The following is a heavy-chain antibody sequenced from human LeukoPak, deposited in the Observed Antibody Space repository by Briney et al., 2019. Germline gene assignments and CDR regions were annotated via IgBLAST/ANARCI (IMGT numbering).Heavy chain of an antibody. CDR1: GFTFSSYS. CDR2: ISSSSSYI. CDR3: AREALMIVVVITTSLDY. D-gene: IGHD3-22*01. Sequence: PGGSLRLSCAASGFTFSSYSMNWVRQAPGKGLEWVSSISSSSSYIYYADSVKGRFTISRDNGKNSLYLQMNSLRAEDTAVYYCAREALMIVVVITTSLDYWGQGTLVTVSS. V-gene: IGHV3-21*01. J-gene: IGHJ4*02.